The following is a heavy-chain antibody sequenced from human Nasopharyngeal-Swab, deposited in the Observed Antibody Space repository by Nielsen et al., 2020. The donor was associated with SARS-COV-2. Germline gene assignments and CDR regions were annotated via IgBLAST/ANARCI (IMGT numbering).Heavy chain of an antibody. Sequence: GGSLRLSCAASGFTFSGSAMHWVRQASGKGLEWVGRIRSKANSYATAYAASVKGRFTISRDDSKNTAYLQMNSLKTEDTAVYYCTRESPSYYDFWSATDYWAREPWSPSPQ. D-gene: IGHD3-3*01. CDR2: IRSKANSYAT. V-gene: IGHV3-73*01. CDR3: TRESPSYYDFWSATDY. J-gene: IGHJ4*02. CDR1: GFTFSGSA.